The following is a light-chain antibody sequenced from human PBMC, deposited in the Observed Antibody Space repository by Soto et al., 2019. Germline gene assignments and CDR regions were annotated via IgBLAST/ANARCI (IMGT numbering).Light chain of an antibody. Sequence: DIQMTQSPSTLSASVGDRATITCRASQSISGCLAWYQQKPGKAPKLLIYKASSLGSGVPSRFSGSGSGTEFTLTISSLQPDDFANYYCQQYNSYSYTFGQGTKLEIK. CDR2: KAS. CDR3: QQYNSYSYT. V-gene: IGKV1-5*03. J-gene: IGKJ2*01. CDR1: QSISGC.